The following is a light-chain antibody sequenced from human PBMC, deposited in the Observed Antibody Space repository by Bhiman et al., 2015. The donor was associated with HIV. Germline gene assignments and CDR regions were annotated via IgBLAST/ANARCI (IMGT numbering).Light chain of an antibody. CDR2: RNN. J-gene: IGLJ1*01. Sequence: QSVLTQPPSASGTPGQRVTISCSGSSSNIGTNTVNWYQQLPGTAPKLLIYRNNQRPSGVPDRFSGSKSGTSASLAISGLQAEDEADYYCSSHTSRDLQVFGSGTTVTVL. CDR3: SSHTSRDLQV. V-gene: IGLV1-44*01. CDR1: SSNIGTNT.